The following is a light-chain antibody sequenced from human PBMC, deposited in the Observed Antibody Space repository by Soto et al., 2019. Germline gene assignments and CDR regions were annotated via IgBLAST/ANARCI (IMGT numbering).Light chain of an antibody. Sequence: ETVLTQSPGTLSLSPGERATLSCRASQSVSSYLAWYQQKPGQAPRLLIYDASTRATGIPARFSGSGSGTEFTLTISSLQSEDFAVYYCQQYNNWSGTFGQGTKVDI. CDR1: QSVSSY. CDR2: DAS. CDR3: QQYNNWSGT. J-gene: IGKJ1*01. V-gene: IGKV3-15*01.